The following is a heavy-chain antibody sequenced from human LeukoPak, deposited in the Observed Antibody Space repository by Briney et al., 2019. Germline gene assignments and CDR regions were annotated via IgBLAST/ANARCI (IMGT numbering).Heavy chain of an antibody. CDR3: ARASGYEDY. CDR1: GFTFSSYW. J-gene: IGHJ4*02. D-gene: IGHD5-12*01. CDR2: INSDGSST. V-gene: IGHV3-74*01. Sequence: PGESLILSCAASGFTFSSYWMHWVRQAPGKGLVWVSHINSDGSSTSYADSVKGRFTISRDNAKNTLYLQMNSLRAEDTAVYYCARASGYEDYWGQGTLVTVSS.